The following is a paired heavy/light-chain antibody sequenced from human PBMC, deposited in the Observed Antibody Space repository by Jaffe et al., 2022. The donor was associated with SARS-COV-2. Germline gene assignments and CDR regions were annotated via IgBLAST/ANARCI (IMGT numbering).Heavy chain of an antibody. V-gene: IGHV4-39*01. J-gene: IGHJ5*02. CDR2: IHYSGST. CDR1: GGSISSSSYF. D-gene: IGHD1-26*01. CDR3: ARQGSEGGNSALSNWFDP. Sequence: QLQLQESGPGLVKPSETLSLTCTVSGGSISSSSYFWGWIRQPPGKGLEWIGSIHYSGSTYYNPSLKSRVTISVDTSKNQFSLKLSSVTAADTAVYYCARQGSEGGNSALSNWFDPWGQGTLVAVSS.
Light chain of an antibody. CDR3: QSYDSRLDVV. J-gene: IGLJ2*01. CDR1: SSNIGAGYD. Sequence: QSVLTQPPSVSGAPGQRVTISCTGSSSNIGAGYDVHWYQQLPGTAPKLLISGNSNRPSGVPDRFSGSKSGTSASLAITGLQAEDEADYYCQSYDSRLDVVFGGGTKLTVL. V-gene: IGLV1-40*01. CDR2: GNS.